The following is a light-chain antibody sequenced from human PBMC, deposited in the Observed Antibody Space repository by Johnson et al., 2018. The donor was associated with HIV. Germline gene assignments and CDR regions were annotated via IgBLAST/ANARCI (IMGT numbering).Light chain of an antibody. Sequence: HSVLTQPPSVSAAPGQKVTISCSGSSSNIGNNYVSWYQQLPGTAPKLLIYDNNKRPSGIPDRFSGSKSGTSATLGITGLQTGDEADYYCGTWDSSLSAVFGTGTNVTVL. J-gene: IGLJ1*01. CDR3: GTWDSSLSAV. CDR2: DNN. V-gene: IGLV1-51*01. CDR1: SSNIGNNY.